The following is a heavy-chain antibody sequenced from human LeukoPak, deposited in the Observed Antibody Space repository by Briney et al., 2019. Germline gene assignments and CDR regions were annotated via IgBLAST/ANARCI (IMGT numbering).Heavy chain of an antibody. Sequence: GGSLRLSCAASGFTFSSYAMRWVRQAPGKGLEWVSGISGSGDSTYYADSVKGRFTISRDNSKNTLYLQMNSLRAEDTAVYYCASEIIFGSFDYWGQGTLVTVSS. V-gene: IGHV3-23*01. D-gene: IGHD3-3*01. CDR2: ISGSGDST. CDR3: ASEIIFGSFDY. J-gene: IGHJ4*02. CDR1: GFTFSSYA.